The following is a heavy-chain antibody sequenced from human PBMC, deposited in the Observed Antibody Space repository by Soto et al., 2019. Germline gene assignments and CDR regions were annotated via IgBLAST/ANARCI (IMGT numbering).Heavy chain of an antibody. Sequence: QVQLVQSGGEVKKPGASVKVSCKASGYTFTNYGISWVRQAPGQGLEWMGWINVYNGNTKYAQKVLGRVTMTTDTYTRTAYMELRSLRSDDTAVYYCARGVGSGSYYNQYNWFDPWGQGTLVTVSS. J-gene: IGHJ5*02. D-gene: IGHD3-10*01. V-gene: IGHV1-18*01. CDR3: ARGVGSGSYYNQYNWFDP. CDR1: GYTFTNYG. CDR2: INVYNGNT.